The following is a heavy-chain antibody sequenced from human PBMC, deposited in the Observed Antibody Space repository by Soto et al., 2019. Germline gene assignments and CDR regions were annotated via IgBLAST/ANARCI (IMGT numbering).Heavy chain of an antibody. CDR1: GYTFTRYA. CDR2: INPGNGDT. D-gene: IGHD2-21*02. CDR3: ARNSYISGDDDSYYFDY. V-gene: IGHV1-3*01. Sequence: ASVKVSCKASGYTFTRYAMHWVRQAPGQRPEWMGWINPGNGDTKYSEKLQGRVTFTRDTSATTIYMELSSLRSEDTALYYCARNSYISGDDDSYYFDYSGQGPPVTVS. J-gene: IGHJ4*02.